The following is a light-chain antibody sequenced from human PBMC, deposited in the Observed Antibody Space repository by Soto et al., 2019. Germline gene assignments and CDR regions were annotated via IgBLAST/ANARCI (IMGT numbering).Light chain of an antibody. CDR2: GAS. CDR3: QQYNDWVT. CDR1: QSIGSN. J-gene: IGKJ4*01. Sequence: EIVMTQSPDTLSVSPGERVTLSCRTSQSIGSNLAWYQQKPGQAPRLLIYGASTRATGIPARFSGSGSGTDFTLTISSLQSEDSAVYSCQQYNDWVTSGGGTKVEIK. V-gene: IGKV3D-15*01.